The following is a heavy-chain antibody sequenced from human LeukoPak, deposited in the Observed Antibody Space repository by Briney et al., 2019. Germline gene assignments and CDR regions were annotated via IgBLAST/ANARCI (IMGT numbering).Heavy chain of an antibody. CDR2: ISFDGSDH. V-gene: IGHV3-30*18. CDR1: GFTFSHHG. D-gene: IGHD5-18*01. J-gene: IGHJ4*02. CDR3: AKDYEDTAGPGLDS. Sequence: GGSLRLSCAATGFTFSHHGMHWVRQAPGKGLEWVAAISFDGSDHYYADSVKGRFTMSRDNSKNTVCLQMNSLRAEDTAVYYCAKDYEDTAGPGLDSWGQGSLVTVSS.